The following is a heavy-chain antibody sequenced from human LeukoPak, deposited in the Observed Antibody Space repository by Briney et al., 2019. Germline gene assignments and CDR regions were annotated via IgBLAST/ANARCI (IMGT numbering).Heavy chain of an antibody. J-gene: IGHJ2*01. Sequence: SETLSLTCAVYGGSFSGYYWSWIRQPPGKGLEWIGEINHSGSTNYNPSLKSRVTISVDTSKNQFSLKLSSVTAADTAVYYCASKAVMVRGGTNRRFDLWGRGTLVTGSS. D-gene: IGHD3-10*01. CDR2: INHSGST. CDR3: ASKAVMVRGGTNRRFDL. CDR1: GGSFSGYY. V-gene: IGHV4-34*01.